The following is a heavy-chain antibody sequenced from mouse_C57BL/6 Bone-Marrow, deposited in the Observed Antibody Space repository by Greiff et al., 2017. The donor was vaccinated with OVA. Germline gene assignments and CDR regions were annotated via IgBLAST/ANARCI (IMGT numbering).Heavy chain of an antibody. CDR2: INPSNGGT. D-gene: IGHD1-1*01. CDR3: AKRFYGSSYWYFDV. CDR1: GYTFTSYW. V-gene: IGHV1-53*01. J-gene: IGHJ1*03. Sequence: QVQLQQPGTELVKLGASVKLSCKASGYTFTSYWMHWVKQRPGQGLEWIGNINPSNGGTNYNEKFKSKATLTVDKSSSTAYMQLSSLTSEDSAVYYCAKRFYGSSYWYFDVWGTGTTVTVAS.